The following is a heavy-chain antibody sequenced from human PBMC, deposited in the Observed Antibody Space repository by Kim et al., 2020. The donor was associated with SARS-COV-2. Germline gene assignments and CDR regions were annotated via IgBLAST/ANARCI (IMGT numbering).Heavy chain of an antibody. CDR3: ARLKQQHPPPFFDY. Sequence: SETLSLTCTVSGGSISSSSYYWGWIRQPPGKGLEWIGSIYYSGSTYYNPSLKSRVTISVDTSKNQFSLKLSSVTAADTAVYYCARLKQQHPPPFFDYWGQGTLVTVSS. D-gene: IGHD6-13*01. J-gene: IGHJ4*02. V-gene: IGHV4-39*01. CDR2: IYYSGST. CDR1: GGSISSSSYY.